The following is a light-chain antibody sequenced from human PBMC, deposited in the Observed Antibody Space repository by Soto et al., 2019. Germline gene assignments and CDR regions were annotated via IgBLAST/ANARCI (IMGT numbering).Light chain of an antibody. V-gene: IGLV2-14*01. CDR1: TSDVGGYNY. CDR3: NSYTGTTTFYV. CDR2: EVS. J-gene: IGLJ1*01. Sequence: QSALTQPASVSGSPGQSITISCTGTTSDVGGYNYVSWYQQHPGKAPKLMIYEVSNRPSGVSYRFSGSKAGNTASLTISGLPAEDEADYYCNSYTGTTTFYVFGTGTKVTVL.